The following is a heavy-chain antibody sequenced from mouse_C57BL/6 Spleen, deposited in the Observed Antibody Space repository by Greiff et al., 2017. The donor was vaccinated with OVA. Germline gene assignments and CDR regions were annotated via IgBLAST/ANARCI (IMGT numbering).Heavy chain of an antibody. J-gene: IGHJ2*01. CDR1: GFTFSSYG. CDR2: ISSGGSYT. CDR3: ARQTSQFDY. Sequence: EVKLVESGGDLVKPGGSLKLSCAASGFTFSSYGMSWVRQTPDKRLEWVATISSGGSYTYYPDSVKGRFTISRDNAKNTLYLQMSSLKSEDTAMYYCARQTSQFDYWGQGTTLTVSS. V-gene: IGHV5-6*01.